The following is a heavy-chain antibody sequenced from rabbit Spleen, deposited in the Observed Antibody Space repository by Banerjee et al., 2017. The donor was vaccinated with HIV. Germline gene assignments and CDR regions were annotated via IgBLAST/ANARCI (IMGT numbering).Heavy chain of an antibody. CDR1: GVSFSSSSY. CDR3: ARDTSSSFSSYGMDL. D-gene: IGHD1-1*01. J-gene: IGHJ6*01. V-gene: IGHV1S40*01. CDR2: IDSGSSGFT. Sequence: QSLEESGGDLVKPGASLTLTCTASGVSFSSSSYMCWVRQAPGKGLEWIACIDSGSSGFTYFATRAKGRFTCSKTSSTTVTLQLTRLTAADTATYFCARDTSSSFSSYGMDLWGQGTLVTV.